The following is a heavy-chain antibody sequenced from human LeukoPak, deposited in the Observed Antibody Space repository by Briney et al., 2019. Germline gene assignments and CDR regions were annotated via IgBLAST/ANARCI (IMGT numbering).Heavy chain of an antibody. CDR2: INAGNGNT. J-gene: IGHJ6*02. CDR3: ASPYPGIAAAANSYYYGMDV. Sequence: GASVKVSCKTSGYTFNTYAIHWVRQAPGQRPEWMGWINAGNGNTRYSQKFQGRVTITRDTSASTAYMELNSLRSEDTAVYHCASPYPGIAAAANSYYYGMDVWGQGTTVTVSS. CDR1: GYTFNTYA. V-gene: IGHV1-3*01. D-gene: IGHD6-13*01.